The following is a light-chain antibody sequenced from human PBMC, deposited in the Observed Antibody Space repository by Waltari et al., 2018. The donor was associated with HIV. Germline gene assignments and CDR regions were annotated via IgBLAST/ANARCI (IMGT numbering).Light chain of an antibody. J-gene: IGKJ2*01. V-gene: IGKV3-15*01. CDR1: QSVSSN. CDR3: QQYSNWLTYT. Sequence: EIVMTQSPATLSVSPGDRATLSCRASQSVSSNFAWYQQKPGQAPRLLMYGASTRATGIPARFSGSGSGTEFTLTISGLQSEDFAVYYCQQYSNWLTYTFGQGTKLEIK. CDR2: GAS.